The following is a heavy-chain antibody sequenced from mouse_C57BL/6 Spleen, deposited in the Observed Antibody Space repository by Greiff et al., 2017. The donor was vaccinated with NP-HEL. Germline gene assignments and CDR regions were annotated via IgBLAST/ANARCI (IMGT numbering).Heavy chain of an antibody. CDR1: GYAFSSYW. D-gene: IGHD1-1*01. CDR2: IYPGDGDT. CDR3: ARYYYGSSYLYFDV. V-gene: IGHV1-80*01. J-gene: IGHJ1*03. Sequence: VQLQQSGAELVKPGASVKISCKASGYAFSSYWMNWVKQRPGQGLEWIGQIYPGDGDTNYNGKFKGKATLTADKSSSTAYMQLSSLTSEDSAVDFCARYYYGSSYLYFDVWGTGTTVTVSS.